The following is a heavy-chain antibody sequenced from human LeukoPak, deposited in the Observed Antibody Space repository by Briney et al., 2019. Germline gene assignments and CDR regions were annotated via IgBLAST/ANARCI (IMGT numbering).Heavy chain of an antibody. CDR1: GYSISSGYY. J-gene: IGHJ6*04. D-gene: IGHD3-10*01. CDR2: IYHSGST. Sequence: SETLSLTCAVSGYSISSGYYWDWIRQPPGKGLEWIGSIYHSGSTYYNPSLKSRVTISVDTSKNQFSLKLSSVTAADTAVYYCARDQLLWFGELQMAYGMDVWGKGTTVTVSS. V-gene: IGHV4-38-2*02. CDR3: ARDQLLWFGELQMAYGMDV.